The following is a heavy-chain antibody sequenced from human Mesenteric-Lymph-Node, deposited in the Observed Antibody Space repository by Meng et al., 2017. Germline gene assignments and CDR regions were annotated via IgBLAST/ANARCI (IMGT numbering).Heavy chain of an antibody. CDR2: IIPIFGTA. D-gene: IGHD5-18*01. Sequence: SVKVSCKASGGTFSSYAISWVRQAPGQGLEWMGEIIPIFGTANYAQKFQGRVTITADESTSTAYMELSSLRSEDTAVYYCARDSASDTAMVPVLVYWGQGTLVTVSS. V-gene: IGHV1-69*13. CDR3: ARDSASDTAMVPVLVY. J-gene: IGHJ4*02. CDR1: GGTFSSYA.